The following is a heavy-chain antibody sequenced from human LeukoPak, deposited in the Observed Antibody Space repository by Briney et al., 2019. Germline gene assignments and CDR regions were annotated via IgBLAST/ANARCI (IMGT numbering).Heavy chain of an antibody. Sequence: SETLSLTCTVSGGSISSSSYYWGWIRQPPGKGLEWIGSIYYSGSTYYNPSLKSRVTISVDTSKNQFSLKLSSVTAADTAVYYCARPFTRGVPYYYYMDVWGKGTTVTISS. D-gene: IGHD3-10*01. V-gene: IGHV4-39*07. J-gene: IGHJ6*03. CDR1: GGSISSSSYY. CDR2: IYYSGST. CDR3: ARPFTRGVPYYYYMDV.